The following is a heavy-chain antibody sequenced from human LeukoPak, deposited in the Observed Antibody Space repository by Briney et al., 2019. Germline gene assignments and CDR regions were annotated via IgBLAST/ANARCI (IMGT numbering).Heavy chain of an antibody. CDR3: ARGHTESADDYGNWFHP. D-gene: IGHD5-12*01. Sequence: SETLSLTCTVSLDSTTSNFWSWVRQPPGKGLEWIGEIHRSGSPNYNPSLQSRVTISIDRSRNQIALELSSLTAADTAVYYCARGHTESADDYGNWFHPWGQGTLVTVSS. CDR2: IHRSGSP. V-gene: IGHV4-59*01. J-gene: IGHJ5*02. CDR1: LDSTTSNF.